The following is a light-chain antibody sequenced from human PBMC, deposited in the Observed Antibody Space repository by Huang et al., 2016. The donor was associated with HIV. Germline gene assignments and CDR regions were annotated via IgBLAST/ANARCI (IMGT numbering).Light chain of an antibody. CDR3: QQRSNWPIT. J-gene: IGKJ5*01. CDR2: DTS. CDR1: QSVRNY. Sequence: EIVLTQSPATLSLSPVERATLSCRASQSVRNYLAWYQQKPGQTPRLLIFDTSNRATGVPARFSGSGSGADFTLTISGLEPEDFAVYYCQQRSNWPITFGQGTRLEIK. V-gene: IGKV3-11*01.